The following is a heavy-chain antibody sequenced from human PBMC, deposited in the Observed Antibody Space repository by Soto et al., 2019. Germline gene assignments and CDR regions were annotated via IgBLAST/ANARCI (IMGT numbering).Heavy chain of an antibody. CDR2: ISGSGGST. V-gene: IGHV3-23*01. J-gene: IGHJ4*02. D-gene: IGHD6-13*01. Sequence: GGSLRLSCAASGFTFSSYAMSWVRQAPGKGLEWVSAISGSGGSTYYADSVKGRFTISRDNSKNTLYLQMNSLRAEDTAVYYCAKDQGNSRKLSANDYWGQGTLVTVSS. CDR1: GFTFSSYA. CDR3: AKDQGNSRKLSANDY.